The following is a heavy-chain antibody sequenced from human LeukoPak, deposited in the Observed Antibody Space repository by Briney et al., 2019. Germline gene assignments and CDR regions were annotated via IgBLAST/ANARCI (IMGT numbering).Heavy chain of an antibody. J-gene: IGHJ4*02. V-gene: IGHV3-7*01. CDR2: IKQDGSEK. Sequence: QSGGSLRLSCAASGFTFSSYWMSWVRQAPGKGLEWVANIKQDGSEKYYVDSVKGRFTISRDNAKNSLYLQMNSLRAEDTVVYYCARGGQYQLLGKVGVDYWGQGTLVTVSS. D-gene: IGHD2-2*01. CDR1: GFTFSSYW. CDR3: ARGGQYQLLGKVGVDY.